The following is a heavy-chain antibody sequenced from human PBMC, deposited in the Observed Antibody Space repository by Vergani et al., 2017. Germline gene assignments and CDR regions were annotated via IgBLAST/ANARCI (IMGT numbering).Heavy chain of an antibody. D-gene: IGHD1-26*01. CDR3: ARGGWELRDYFCYMDV. J-gene: IGHJ6*03. Sequence: VQLVESGGGLVQPGGSLRLSCTASGFTFSNYWMQWVRQAPGKGLMWVSRMNSDGDSTSYADSVKGRFTISRDNAKNTLYLQMDSLRAEDTAVYYCARGGWELRDYFCYMDVWGKGTTVTVSS. V-gene: IGHV3-74*01. CDR2: MNSDGDST. CDR1: GFTFSNYW.